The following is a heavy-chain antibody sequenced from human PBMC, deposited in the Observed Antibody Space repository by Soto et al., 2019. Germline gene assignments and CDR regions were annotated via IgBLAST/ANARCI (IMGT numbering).Heavy chain of an antibody. J-gene: IGHJ6*02. CDR3: ARELYDFWSGHYYYYYGMDV. CDR2: IWYDGSNK. CDR1: GFTFSSYG. D-gene: IGHD3-3*01. V-gene: IGHV3-33*01. Sequence: PGGSLRLSCAASGFTFSSYGMHWVRQAPGKGLEWVAVIWYDGSNKYYADSVKGRFTISRDNSKNTLYLQMNSLRAEDTAVYYCARELYDFWSGHYYYYYGMDVWGQGTTVTVSS.